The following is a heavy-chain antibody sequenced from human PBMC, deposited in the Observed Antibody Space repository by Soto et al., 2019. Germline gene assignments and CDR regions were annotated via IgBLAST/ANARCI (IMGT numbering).Heavy chain of an antibody. CDR1: GFIFNNYA. J-gene: IGHJ4*02. V-gene: IGHV3-23*01. Sequence: PGGSLRLSCAASGFIFNNYAMTWVRQAPGKGLEWVSTVTASGGGTFYANSVKGRFTISRDKSRNTLHLQMSSLRVEDTALYYCAKALVPALTAKFGYWGQGTLVTVSS. CDR3: AKALVPALTAKFGY. CDR2: VTASGGGT. D-gene: IGHD5-18*01.